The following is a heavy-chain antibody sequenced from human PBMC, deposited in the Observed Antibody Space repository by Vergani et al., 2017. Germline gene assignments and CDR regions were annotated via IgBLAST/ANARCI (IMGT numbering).Heavy chain of an antibody. D-gene: IGHD3-10*01. Sequence: QVQLVQSGAEVKKPGASVKVSCKASGYTFTGYYMHWVRQAPGQGLEWMGWINPNSGGTNYAQKFQGRVTMTRETSISTAYMELSRLRSDDTAGYYCARITMVRGVIRKIDYWGQGTLVTVSS. CDR2: INPNSGGT. J-gene: IGHJ4*02. V-gene: IGHV1-2*02. CDR3: ARITMVRGVIRKIDY. CDR1: GYTFTGYY.